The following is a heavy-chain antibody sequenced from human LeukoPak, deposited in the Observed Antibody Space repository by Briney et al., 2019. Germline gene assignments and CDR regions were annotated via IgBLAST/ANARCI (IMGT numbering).Heavy chain of an antibody. CDR3: ARRLQSYYYGSGSYPRRRYNWFDP. Sequence: SETLSLTCAVYGGSFSGYYWSWIRRPPGKGLEWIGEINHSGSTNYNPSLKSRVTISVDTSKNQFSLKLSSVTAADTAVYYCARRLQSYYYGSGSYPRRRYNWFDPWGQGTLVTVSS. CDR2: INHSGST. J-gene: IGHJ5*02. D-gene: IGHD3-10*01. CDR1: GGSFSGYY. V-gene: IGHV4-34*01.